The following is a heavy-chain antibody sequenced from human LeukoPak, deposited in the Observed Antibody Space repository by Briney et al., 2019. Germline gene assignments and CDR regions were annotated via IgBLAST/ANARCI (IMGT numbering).Heavy chain of an antibody. J-gene: IGHJ4*02. V-gene: IGHV4-34*01. CDR2: INHSGST. Sequence: SETLSLTCAVYGGSFSGYYWSWIRQPPGKGLEWIGEINHSGSTNYNPSLKSRVTISVDTSKNQFSPKLSSVTAADTAVYYCAGGQNYDFWSGYYYYWGQGTLVTVSS. CDR1: GGSFSGYY. CDR3: AGGQNYDFWSGYYYY. D-gene: IGHD3-3*01.